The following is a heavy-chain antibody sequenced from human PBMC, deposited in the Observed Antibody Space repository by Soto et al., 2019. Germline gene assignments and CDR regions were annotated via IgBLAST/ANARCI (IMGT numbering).Heavy chain of an antibody. CDR2: INHSGST. Sequence: QVQLQQWGAGLLKPSETLSLTCAVYGGSLTGYYWTWIRQPPGRGVEWIGEINHSGSTNYNPSLKSRVTISVDTSKNQFSLKLTSVTAADTAVYYCARDKITGLFDYWGQGTLVTVSS. J-gene: IGHJ4*02. V-gene: IGHV4-34*01. CDR3: ARDKITGLFDY. D-gene: IGHD2-8*02. CDR1: GGSLTGYY.